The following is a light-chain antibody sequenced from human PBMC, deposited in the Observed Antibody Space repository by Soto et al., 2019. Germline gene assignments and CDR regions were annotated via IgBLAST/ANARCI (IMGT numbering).Light chain of an antibody. CDR2: GAS. J-gene: IGKJ5*01. V-gene: IGKV3-20*01. CDR3: QQYGGTPHT. Sequence: EIVLTQSPGTLSLSPGERATLSCRASQSVSSSYLAWYQQKPGQAPRLLIYGASSRATGIPDRFSGSGSGTDFTLTISRLEPEDFGVYYCQQYGGTPHTFGPGTRLEIK. CDR1: QSVSSSY.